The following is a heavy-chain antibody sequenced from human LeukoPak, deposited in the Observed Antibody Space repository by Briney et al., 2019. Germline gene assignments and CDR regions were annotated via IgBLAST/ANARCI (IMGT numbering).Heavy chain of an antibody. J-gene: IGHJ3*02. CDR3: AKGIGRGVNDAYDI. D-gene: IGHD2-21*01. Sequence: QPGGSLRLSCAASGFTFNNYAMTWVRQAPGKGLEWVSAISVGGDSTYYADSVKGRISISRHNSNNTLYLQMSSLRAKDTAVYYCAKGIGRGVNDAYDIWGQGTMVTVSS. CDR1: GFTFNNYA. CDR2: ISVGGDST. V-gene: IGHV3-23*01.